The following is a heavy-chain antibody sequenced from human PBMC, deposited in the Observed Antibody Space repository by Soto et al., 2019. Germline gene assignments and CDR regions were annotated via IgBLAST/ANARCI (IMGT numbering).Heavy chain of an antibody. CDR2: IDPRSGGT. J-gene: IGHJ4*02. CDR3: ATDDYGIFPY. CDR1: GYPFTTYY. Sequence: HVQLVQSGTEVKKPGASVRVSCMVSGYPFTTYYIHWVRQAPGQGLEWMGWIDPRSGGTVYEQKFQRRVTMTRDTSISTVYMDPSGLTSDDTALYYCATDDYGIFPYWGQGSLVTVSS. D-gene: IGHD3-10*01. V-gene: IGHV1-2*02.